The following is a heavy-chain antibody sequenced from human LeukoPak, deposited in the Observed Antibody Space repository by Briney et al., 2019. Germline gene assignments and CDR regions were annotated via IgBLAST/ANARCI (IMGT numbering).Heavy chain of an antibody. CDR3: ARGGIFGVVKKIKNYFDY. CDR1: GGSFSGYY. CDR2: INHSGST. J-gene: IGHJ4*02. Sequence: SETLSLTCAVYGGSFSGYYWSWIRQPPGKGLEWIGEINHSGSTNYNPSLKSRVTISVDTSKNQFSLKLSSVTAVDTAVYYCARGGIFGVVKKIKNYFDYWGQGTLVTVSS. D-gene: IGHD3-3*01. V-gene: IGHV4-34*01.